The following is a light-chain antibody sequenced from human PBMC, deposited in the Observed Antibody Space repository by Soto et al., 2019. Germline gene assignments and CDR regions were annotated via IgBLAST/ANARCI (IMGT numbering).Light chain of an antibody. J-gene: IGLJ1*01. CDR2: NNN. V-gene: IGLV1-44*01. CDR3: QSYASSLSANFV. CDR1: SSNIGGRT. Sequence: QSVLTQPPSASGTPGQRVTISCSGSSSNIGGRTVNWDQQLPGTAPKLLIYNNNQRPSGVPDRFSGSKSGTSASLAITGLRADDEADYYCQSYASSLSANFVFGTGTKVTVL.